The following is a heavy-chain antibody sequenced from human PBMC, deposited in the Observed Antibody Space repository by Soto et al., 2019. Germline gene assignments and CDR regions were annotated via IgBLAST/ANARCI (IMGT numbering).Heavy chain of an antibody. CDR1: GFSLSTSWAA. J-gene: IGHJ5*02. V-gene: IGHV2-5*02. Sequence: QINLIESGPTLVKPTQTLTLTCTFSGFSLSTSWAAVGWVRQPPGRALEWLALIYWDGDKRYNPSLGNRLTITKDTSMNQVVLTLTNVDPADTATYYCAHRATMTIFGLIIDNGIWFDPWGQGTRVIVSS. CDR2: IYWDGDK. D-gene: IGHD3-3*01. CDR3: AHRATMTIFGLIIDNGIWFDP.